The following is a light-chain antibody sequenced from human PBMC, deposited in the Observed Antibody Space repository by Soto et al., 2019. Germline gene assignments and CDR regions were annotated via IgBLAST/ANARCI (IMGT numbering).Light chain of an antibody. Sequence: EIVMTQSPATLSVSPGEAATLFCRASQSVSINVAWYQQKPGHAPRLLIYGASTRAIGIPVKFSGSGSGTEFTLTISSLQPEDFASYHCQQYDNGPRTFGQGTDVEI. CDR1: QSVSIN. CDR3: QQYDNGPRT. J-gene: IGKJ1*01. V-gene: IGKV3-15*01. CDR2: GAS.